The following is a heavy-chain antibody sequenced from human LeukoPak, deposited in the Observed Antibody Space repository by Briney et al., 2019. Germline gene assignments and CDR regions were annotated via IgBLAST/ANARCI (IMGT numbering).Heavy chain of an antibody. D-gene: IGHD4-17*01. V-gene: IGHV3-48*03. J-gene: IGHJ4*02. CDR3: ARAYGVGFDY. Sequence: GGSLTLSCAASGFTFSSYEMNWVREAPGKGLEWVSYISSSGSTIYYADSVKGRFTISRDNAKNSLYLQMNSPRAEDTAVYYCARAYGVGFDYWGQGTLVTVSS. CDR2: ISSSGSTI. CDR1: GFTFSSYE.